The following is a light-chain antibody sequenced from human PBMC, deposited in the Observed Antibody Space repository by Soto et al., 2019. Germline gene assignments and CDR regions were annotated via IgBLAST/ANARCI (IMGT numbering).Light chain of an antibody. CDR1: SSDVGRYKF. CDR3: SSYTGTNTWV. J-gene: IGLJ3*02. Sequence: QSVLTQSASVSGSPGQSITISCTGTSSDVGRYKFVSWYQQHPDKAPKLLIYEVTDRPPGVSNRFSGSKSGNTASLTISGLQADDEADYYCSSYTGTNTWVFGGGTK. V-gene: IGLV2-14*01. CDR2: EVT.